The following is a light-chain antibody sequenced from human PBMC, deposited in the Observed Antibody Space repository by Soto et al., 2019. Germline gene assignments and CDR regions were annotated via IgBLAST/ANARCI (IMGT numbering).Light chain of an antibody. CDR2: GAS. V-gene: IGKV3-15*01. CDR3: QQSNSWTLT. J-gene: IGKJ4*01. CDR1: QSISTK. Sequence: IVMTQSPANLSMSPGERATLSWRASQSISTKVAWYQQKPGQAPRLLSYGASTRATGVPARFSGSVSGTEGTISISSLQSEHGAVYYGQQSNSWTLTFGGGTKVDI.